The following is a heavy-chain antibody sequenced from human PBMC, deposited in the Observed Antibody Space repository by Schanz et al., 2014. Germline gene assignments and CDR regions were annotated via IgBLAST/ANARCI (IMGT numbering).Heavy chain of an antibody. CDR2: IYSGGST. D-gene: IGHD6-13*01. Sequence: VQLGESGGGLVKPGGSLRLSCTASGFTFSDYYMTWIRQAPGKGLEWVSVIYSGGSTYYADSVKGRFTISRDNSKNTLYLQMNSLRAEDTAVYYCAKDIAPLAARPGYGMDVWGQGTTVTVSS. CDR3: AKDIAPLAARPGYGMDV. CDR1: GFTFSDYY. V-gene: IGHV3-66*01. J-gene: IGHJ6*02.